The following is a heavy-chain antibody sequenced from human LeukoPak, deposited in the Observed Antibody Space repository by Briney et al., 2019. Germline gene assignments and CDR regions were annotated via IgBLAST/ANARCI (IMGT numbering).Heavy chain of an antibody. CDR1: GYTFTSYY. D-gene: IGHD3-3*01. J-gene: IGHJ6*02. CDR2: INPSGSST. CDR3: AIPGGDYDFWSGYYNPRVYYYYGMDV. V-gene: IGHV1-46*01. Sequence: ASVKVSCKASGYTFTSYYMHWVRQAPGQGLEWMGIINPSGSSTSYAQKFQGRVTMTRDTSTSTAYMELSSLRSEDTAVYYCAIPGGDYDFWSGYYNPRVYYYYGMDVWGQGTTVTVSS.